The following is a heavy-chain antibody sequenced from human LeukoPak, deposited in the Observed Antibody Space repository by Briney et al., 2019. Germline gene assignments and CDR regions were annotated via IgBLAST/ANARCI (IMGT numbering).Heavy chain of an antibody. CDR1: GFTFSSYS. J-gene: IGHJ4*02. Sequence: GGSLRLSCAASGFTFSSYSMNWVRQAPGKGLEWVSYISSSGSTIYYADSVKGRFTISRDNAKNSLYLQMNSLRAEDTAVYYCARGRYDSSGSYSLFDYWGQGTLVTVSS. CDR3: ARGRYDSSGSYSLFDY. V-gene: IGHV3-48*04. D-gene: IGHD3-22*01. CDR2: ISSSGSTI.